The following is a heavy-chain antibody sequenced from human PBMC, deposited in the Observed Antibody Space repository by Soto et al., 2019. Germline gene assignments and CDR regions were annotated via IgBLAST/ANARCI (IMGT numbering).Heavy chain of an antibody. CDR2: ISGSGGST. J-gene: IGHJ4*02. CDR1: GFTFSSYA. V-gene: IGHV3-23*01. Sequence: EVQLLESGGGLVQPGGSLRLSCAASGFTFSSYAMSWVRQAPGKGLEWVSAISGSGGSTYYADSVKGRFPISRDNSTNTLYLQMNSLRAEDTAVYYCAKDYDFWSGPYYFDYWGQGTLVTVSS. CDR3: AKDYDFWSGPYYFDY. D-gene: IGHD3-3*01.